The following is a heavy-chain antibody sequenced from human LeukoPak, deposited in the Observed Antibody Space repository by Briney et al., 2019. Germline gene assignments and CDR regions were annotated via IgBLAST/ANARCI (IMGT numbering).Heavy chain of an antibody. CDR1: GGSFSGYY. V-gene: IGHV4-34*01. CDR2: INHSGST. Sequence: PSETLSLTCAVYGGSFSGYYWSWIRQPPGKGLEWIGEINHSGSTNYNPSLKSRVTISVDTSKNQFSLKLSSVTAADTAVYYCARDVRGDDFWSGYYKDWGQGTLVTVSS. D-gene: IGHD3-3*01. J-gene: IGHJ4*02. CDR3: ARDVRGDDFWSGYYKD.